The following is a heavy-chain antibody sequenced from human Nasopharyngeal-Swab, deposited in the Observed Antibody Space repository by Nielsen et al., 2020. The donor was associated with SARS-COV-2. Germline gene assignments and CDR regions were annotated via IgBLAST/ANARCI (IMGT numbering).Heavy chain of an antibody. CDR3: ARDLGGYSYGDY. Sequence: GGSLRLSCAASGFTFSSYGMHWVRQAPGKGLEWVAVISYDGSNKYYADSVKGRFTISRDNSKNTLYLQMNSRRAEDTAVYYCARDLGGYSYGDYWGQGTLVTVSS. CDR2: ISYDGSNK. J-gene: IGHJ4*02. D-gene: IGHD5-18*01. V-gene: IGHV3-30*03. CDR1: GFTFSSYG.